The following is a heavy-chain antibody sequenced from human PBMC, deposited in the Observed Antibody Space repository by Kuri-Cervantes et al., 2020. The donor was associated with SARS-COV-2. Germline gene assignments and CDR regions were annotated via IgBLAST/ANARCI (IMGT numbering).Heavy chain of an antibody. J-gene: IGHJ4*02. Sequence: LKICCAASGFTFSRYGMNWVRHAPGKGLEWVSSISSSSSYIYYADSVKGRFTISRDNAKNSLYLQMNSLRAEDTAVYYCAREGWGSHNIYYFDYWGQGTLVTVSS. CDR1: GFTFSRYG. D-gene: IGHD1-1*01. V-gene: IGHV3-21*01. CDR2: ISSSSSYI. CDR3: AREGWGSHNIYYFDY.